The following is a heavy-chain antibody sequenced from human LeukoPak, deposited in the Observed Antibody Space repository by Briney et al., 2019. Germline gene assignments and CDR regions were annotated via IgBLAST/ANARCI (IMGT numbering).Heavy chain of an antibody. Sequence: SETLSLTCAVYGGSFSGYYWSWIRQPAGKGLEWIGRIYTSGSTNYNPSLKSRVTISVDTSKNQFSLKLSSVTAADTAVYYCARQGNAFDIWGQGTMVTVSS. CDR1: GGSFSGYY. V-gene: IGHV4-59*10. D-gene: IGHD1-1*01. CDR2: IYTSGST. CDR3: ARQGNAFDI. J-gene: IGHJ3*02.